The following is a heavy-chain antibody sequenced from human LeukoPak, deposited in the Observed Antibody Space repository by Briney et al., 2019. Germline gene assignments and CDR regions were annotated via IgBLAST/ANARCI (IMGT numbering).Heavy chain of an antibody. CDR2: ISYDGSNK. V-gene: IGHV3-30*04. D-gene: IGHD2-21*02. Sequence: GRSLRLSCAASGFTFSSYAMHWVRQAPGKGLEWVAVISYDGSNKYYADSVKGRFTISRDNSKNTLYLQMNSLRAEDTAVYYCARVKPYCGGDCYSLYYYYGMDVWGQGTTVTVSS. CDR3: ARVKPYCGGDCYSLYYYYGMDV. CDR1: GFTFSSYA. J-gene: IGHJ6*02.